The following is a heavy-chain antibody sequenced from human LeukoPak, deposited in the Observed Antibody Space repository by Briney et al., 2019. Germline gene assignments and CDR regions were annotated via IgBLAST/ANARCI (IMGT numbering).Heavy chain of an antibody. V-gene: IGHV1-18*01. CDR3: ARDRHYDFWSGYPDFDY. J-gene: IGHJ4*02. Sequence: ASVKVSCTASGYTFTSYGISWVRQAPGQGLEWMGWISAYNGNTNYAQKLQGRVTMTTDTSTSTAYMELRSLRSDDTAVYYCARDRHYDFWSGYPDFDYWGQGTLVTVSS. D-gene: IGHD3-3*01. CDR1: GYTFTSYG. CDR2: ISAYNGNT.